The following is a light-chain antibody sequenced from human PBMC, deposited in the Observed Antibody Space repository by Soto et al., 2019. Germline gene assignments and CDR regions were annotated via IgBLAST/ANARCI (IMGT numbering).Light chain of an antibody. Sequence: DIQLTQSPSFLSASVGDRVTITCRASQVITSYLAWYQQKPGRAPKLLIYGASTLHSGVPSRFSGSASGTEFTLTISRLQPEDFATYYCQQLNGYPYTFGQGTKLEIK. CDR1: QVITSY. V-gene: IGKV1-9*01. CDR2: GAS. J-gene: IGKJ2*01. CDR3: QQLNGYPYT.